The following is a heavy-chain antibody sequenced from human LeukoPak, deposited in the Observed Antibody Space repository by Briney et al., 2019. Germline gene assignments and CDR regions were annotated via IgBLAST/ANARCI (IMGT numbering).Heavy chain of an antibody. CDR3: ARQTSGGARLSFDI. J-gene: IGHJ2*01. Sequence: GESRKISWKRSGYIFSSYWIGWVRQMPGKGLEWMGIIYPGDSHTRYSPSFQGQVTISADKSISTAYLQWSSLKASDTAMYYCARQTSGGARLSFDIWGRGTLVTVSS. CDR1: GYIFSSYW. V-gene: IGHV5-51*01. CDR2: IYPGDSHT. D-gene: IGHD2-15*01.